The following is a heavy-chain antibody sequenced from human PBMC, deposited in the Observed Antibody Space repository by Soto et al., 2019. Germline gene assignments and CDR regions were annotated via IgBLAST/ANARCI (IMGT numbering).Heavy chain of an antibody. V-gene: IGHV4-59*08. CDR3: ARHRDHEYSGYDYGDWEIKNWFDP. J-gene: IGHJ5*02. Sequence: SETLSLTCTVSGGSISSYYWSWIRQPPGKGLEWIGYIYYSGSTNYNPSLKSRVTISVDTSKNQFSLKLSSVTAADTAVYYCARHRDHEYSGYDYGDWEIKNWFDPWGQGTLVTVSS. CDR2: IYYSGST. CDR1: GGSISSYY. D-gene: IGHD5-12*01.